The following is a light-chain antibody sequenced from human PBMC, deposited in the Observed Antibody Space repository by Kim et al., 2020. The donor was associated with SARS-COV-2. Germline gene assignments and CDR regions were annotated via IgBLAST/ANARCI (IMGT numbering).Light chain of an antibody. CDR2: KAS. J-gene: IGKJ1*01. CDR3: QQYNGYSWT. Sequence: DIQMTQSPSTLSASVGDRVTITCRASQSINSWLAWYQQKPGKAPNLLIYKASSLESGVPSRFSGSGSGTDFTLTISSLQPDDFATYYCQQYNGYSWTFGQGTKVDIK. V-gene: IGKV1-5*03. CDR1: QSINSW.